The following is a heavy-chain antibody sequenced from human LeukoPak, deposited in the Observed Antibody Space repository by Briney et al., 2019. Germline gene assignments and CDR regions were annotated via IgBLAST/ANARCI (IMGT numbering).Heavy chain of an antibody. V-gene: IGHV1-2*02. CDR1: GYTFTDYY. J-gene: IGHJ4*02. CDR2: IKLNSGGT. CDR3: ASLGSSWYNFDY. D-gene: IGHD6-13*01. Sequence: GASVKVSCKASGYTFTDYYMHWLRQAPGQGLEWMGWIKLNSGGTNYAQKLQGRVTMTTDTSTSTAYMELRSLRSDDTAVYYCASLGSSWYNFDYWGQGTLVTVSS.